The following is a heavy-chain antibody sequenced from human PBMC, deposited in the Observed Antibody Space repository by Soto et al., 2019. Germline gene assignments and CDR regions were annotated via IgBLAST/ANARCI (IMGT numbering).Heavy chain of an antibody. J-gene: IGHJ4*02. V-gene: IGHV1-18*01. D-gene: IGHD6-13*01. CDR1: GYTFTSYG. CDR2: ISAYNGNT. Sequence: QVQLVQSGAEVKKPGASVKVSCKASGYTFTSYGISWVRQAPGQGLEWMGWISAYNGNTNYAQKRQGRVTMTTDTSTSTAYMELRSLRSDDTAVYYCAREVPLRLRGMTGFDYWGQGTLVTVSS. CDR3: AREVPLRLRGMTGFDY.